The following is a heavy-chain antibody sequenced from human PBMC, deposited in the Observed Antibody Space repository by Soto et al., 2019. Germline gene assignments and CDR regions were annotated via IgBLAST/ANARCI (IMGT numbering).Heavy chain of an antibody. V-gene: IGHV4-31*03. D-gene: IGHD6-6*01. CDR3: ARAGHSSSSEGANWFDP. Sequence: QLQLQESGPGLVKPSQTLSLTCTVSGGSISSGGYYWSWIRQHPAKGLEWIGYIYYSGSTYFNPSLKSRLTIAGDTSKHQFSLQLSSVTAADTAVYYCARAGHSSSSEGANWFDPWGQGTLVTVSS. CDR2: IYYSGST. J-gene: IGHJ5*02. CDR1: GGSISSGGYY.